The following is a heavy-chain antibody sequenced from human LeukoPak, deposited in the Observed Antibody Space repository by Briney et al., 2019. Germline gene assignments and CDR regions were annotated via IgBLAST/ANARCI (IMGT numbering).Heavy chain of an antibody. CDR2: IKQAGSEK. Sequence: PGGSLRLSCAASGFTFSSYWMSWVRQAPGKGREWVANIKQAGSEKYYVDSVKGRFTISRDNAKNSLYLQMNSLRAEDTAVYYCASQTYYDFWSGYYYYYMDVWGKGTTVTVSS. CDR1: GFTFSSYW. V-gene: IGHV3-7*01. J-gene: IGHJ6*03. D-gene: IGHD3-3*01. CDR3: ASQTYYDFWSGYYYYYMDV.